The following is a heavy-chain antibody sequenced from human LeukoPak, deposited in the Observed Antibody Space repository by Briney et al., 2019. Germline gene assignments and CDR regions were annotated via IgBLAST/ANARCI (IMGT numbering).Heavy chain of an antibody. J-gene: IGHJ4*02. D-gene: IGHD3-10*01. V-gene: IGHV3-30*02. CDR2: IRYDGSNK. CDR3: AKLTGDFGELFV. CDR1: GFTFSSYG. Sequence: GGSLRLSCAAPGFTFSSYGMHWVRQAPGKGLEWVAFIRYDGSNKYYADSVKGRFTISRDNSKNTLYLQMNSLRAEDTAVYYCAKLTGDFGELFVWGQGTLVTVSS.